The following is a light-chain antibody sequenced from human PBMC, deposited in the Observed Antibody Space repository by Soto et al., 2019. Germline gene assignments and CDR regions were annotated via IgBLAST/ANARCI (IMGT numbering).Light chain of an antibody. J-gene: IGKJ2*01. Sequence: EIVLTHSPATLYVSPGERATLSCRASQSVGSNLAWYQQRPGQPPRLLIYDASTRATDIPARFSGGGSGTEFTLTISSLQSEDFAVYYCQQYNNLSYSFGQGTKLQIK. V-gene: IGKV3-15*01. CDR3: QQYNNLSYS. CDR2: DAS. CDR1: QSVGSN.